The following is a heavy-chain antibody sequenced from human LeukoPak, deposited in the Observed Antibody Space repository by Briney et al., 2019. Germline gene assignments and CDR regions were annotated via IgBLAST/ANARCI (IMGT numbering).Heavy chain of an antibody. D-gene: IGHD4-17*01. CDR2: MHTSGST. CDR3: ARRYGDYDAFDI. J-gene: IGHJ3*02. V-gene: IGHV4-4*09. CDR1: GGSISGYY. Sequence: PSETLSLTCTVSGGSISGYYWNWMRQPPGEGLDWIGYMHTSGSTNYNPSLKSRVTMSVDTTKNQFSLKLSSVTAADTAVYYCARRYGDYDAFDIWGQGTMVTVSS.